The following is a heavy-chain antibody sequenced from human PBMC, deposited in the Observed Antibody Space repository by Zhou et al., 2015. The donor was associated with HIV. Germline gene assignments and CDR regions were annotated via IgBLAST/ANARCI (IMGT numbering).Heavy chain of an antibody. V-gene: IGHV1-69*01. Sequence: QVQLVQSGAEVKKPGSSVKVSCKASGGTFSSYAISWVRQAPGQGLEWMGGIIPIFGTANYAQKFQGRVTITADESTSTAYMELSSLRSEDTAVYYCARSSSGSFWYRGTGDTGAFDIWGQGTMVTVSS. CDR3: ARSSSGSFWYRGTGDTGAFDI. D-gene: IGHD6-13*01. CDR1: GGTFSSYA. CDR2: IIPIFGTA. J-gene: IGHJ3*02.